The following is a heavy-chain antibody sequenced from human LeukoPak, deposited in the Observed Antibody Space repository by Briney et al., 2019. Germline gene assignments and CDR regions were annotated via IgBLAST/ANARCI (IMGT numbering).Heavy chain of an antibody. Sequence: GESLKISCKGSEDTFTNHWISWVRQMPGKGLEWMGIIYPGDSDTRYSPSFQGQFTISADRSISTAFLQWSSLKASDTAMYYCARSGYHYDSSGYYPDWGQGTLVTVSS. V-gene: IGHV5-51*01. D-gene: IGHD3-22*01. CDR3: ARSGYHYDSSGYYPD. CDR1: EDTFTNHW. J-gene: IGHJ4*02. CDR2: IYPGDSDT.